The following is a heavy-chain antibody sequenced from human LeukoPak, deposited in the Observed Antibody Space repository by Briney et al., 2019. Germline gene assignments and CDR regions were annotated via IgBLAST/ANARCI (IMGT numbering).Heavy chain of an antibody. CDR3: ARDAVLVVIKGYYGMDV. D-gene: IGHD3-22*01. CDR2: INTNTGNP. V-gene: IGHV7-4-1*02. CDR1: GYTFTSYG. J-gene: IGHJ6*02. Sequence: ASVKVSCKASGYTFTSYGISWVRQAPGQGLEWMGWINTNTGNPTYAQGFTGRFVFSLDTSVSTAYLQISSLKAEDTAVYYCARDAVLVVIKGYYGMDVWGQGTTATVSS.